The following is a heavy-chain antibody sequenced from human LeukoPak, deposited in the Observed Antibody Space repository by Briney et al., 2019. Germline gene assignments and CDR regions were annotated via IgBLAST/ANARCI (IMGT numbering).Heavy chain of an antibody. CDR1: GYTFTGYY. D-gene: IGHD6-13*01. CDR3: AKGDSSSFDY. J-gene: IGHJ4*02. Sequence: ASVKVSRKASGYTFTGYYMHWVRQAPGHGLEWMGRINPNSGGTNYAQKFQGRVTMTRDTSISTAYMELSRLRSDDTAVYYCAKGDSSSFDYWGQGTLVTVSS. V-gene: IGHV1-2*06. CDR2: INPNSGGT.